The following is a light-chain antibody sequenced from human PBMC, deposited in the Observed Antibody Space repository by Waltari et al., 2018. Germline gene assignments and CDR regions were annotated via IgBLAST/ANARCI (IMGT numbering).Light chain of an antibody. J-gene: IGKJ5*01. CDR1: QNINNS. Sequence: DIQLTQSPSSLSASIGDGVTITCRASQNINNSLNWYQQKPGKAPKLLIYAASNLKSGVPSRFTGSGSGTDFTLTINSLQPEDFATYFCQQTYNTAPITFGQGTRLEI. CDR3: QQTYNTAPIT. CDR2: AAS. V-gene: IGKV1-39*01.